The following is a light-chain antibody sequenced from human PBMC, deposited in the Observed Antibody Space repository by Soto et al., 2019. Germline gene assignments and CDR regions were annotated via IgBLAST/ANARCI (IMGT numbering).Light chain of an antibody. Sequence: DIQMTQSPSTLSASVGDRVTITCRASQSISSWLAWYQQKPGKAPKLLIYDASTRATGIPARFSGSGSGTDFTLTISSLEPEDFAVYHCQQRSNWPSITFGQGTRLEIK. J-gene: IGKJ5*01. CDR2: DAS. CDR3: QQRSNWPSIT. CDR1: QSISSW. V-gene: IGKV1-5*01.